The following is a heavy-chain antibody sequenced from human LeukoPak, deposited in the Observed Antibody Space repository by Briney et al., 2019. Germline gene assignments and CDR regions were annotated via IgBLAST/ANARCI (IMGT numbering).Heavy chain of an antibody. V-gene: IGHV1-46*01. J-gene: IGHJ5*02. CDR2: LKLYDGSI. CDR1: GYTFIRYH. D-gene: IGHD3-22*01. CDR3: ARGLYYYDSSGYSNWFDP. Sequence: ASVKVSCKASGYTFIRYHMHWVRQAPGQGLEWIGVLKLYDGSISHAQKFQGRVTMTSDTSTSTVYMELSRLRSDDTAVYYCARGLYYYDSSGYSNWFDPWGQGTLVTVSS.